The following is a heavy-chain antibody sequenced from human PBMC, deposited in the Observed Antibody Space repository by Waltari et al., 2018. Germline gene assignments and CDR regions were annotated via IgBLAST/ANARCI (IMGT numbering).Heavy chain of an antibody. V-gene: IGHV4-59*12. D-gene: IGHD4-17*01. CDR3: ARGGGLR. CDR2: IYYSGST. J-gene: IGHJ4*02. CDR1: GFTFSSYS. Sequence: VQLVESGGGLVQPGGSLRLSCAASGFTFSSYSMNWVRQAPGKGLEWIGSIYYSGSTEYNPSLKSRVTISVDTSKNQFSLKLSSVTAADTAVYYCARGGGLRWGQGTLVTVSS.